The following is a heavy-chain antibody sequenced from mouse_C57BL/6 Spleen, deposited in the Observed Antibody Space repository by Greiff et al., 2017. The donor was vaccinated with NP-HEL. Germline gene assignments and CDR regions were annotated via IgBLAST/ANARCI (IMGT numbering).Heavy chain of an antibody. Sequence: QVQLQQSGPELVKPGASVKISCKASGYAFSSSWMNWVKQRPGKGLEWIGRIYPGDGDTNYNGKFKGKATLTADKSSSTAYMQLSSLTSEDSAVYFCARNLNYYGSSSYAMDYWGQGTSVTVSS. CDR3: ARNLNYYGSSSYAMDY. D-gene: IGHD1-1*01. CDR1: GYAFSSSW. J-gene: IGHJ4*01. V-gene: IGHV1-82*01. CDR2: IYPGDGDT.